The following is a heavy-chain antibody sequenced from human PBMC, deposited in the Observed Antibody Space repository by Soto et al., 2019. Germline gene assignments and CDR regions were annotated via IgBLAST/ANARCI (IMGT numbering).Heavy chain of an antibody. D-gene: IGHD3-22*01. J-gene: IGHJ4*02. CDR2: MNPNSGNT. CDR1: GYTFTSYD. Sequence: ASVKVSFKASGYTFTSYDINWVRQATGQGLEWMGWMNPNSGNTGYAQKFQGRVTMTRNTSISTAYMELSSLRSEDTAVYYCARGLYYDSSGYTEFDYWGQGTLVTVSS. CDR3: ARGLYYDSSGYTEFDY. V-gene: IGHV1-8*01.